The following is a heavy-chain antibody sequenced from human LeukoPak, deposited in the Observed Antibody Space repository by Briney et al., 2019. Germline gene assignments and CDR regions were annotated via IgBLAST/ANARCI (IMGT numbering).Heavy chain of an antibody. CDR1: GGSVSSGSSY. D-gene: IGHD3-22*01. V-gene: IGHV4-61*01. Sequence: PWETLSLTCTVSGGSVSSGSSYWSWIRQPPGKGLEWIGYMYYSGSTNYNPSLKSRVTISVDTSKNQFSLKLSSVTAADTAVYYCARNYYYDSSGYYYQYYFDYWGQGTLVTVSS. CDR3: ARNYYYDSSGYYYQYYFDY. CDR2: MYYSGST. J-gene: IGHJ4*02.